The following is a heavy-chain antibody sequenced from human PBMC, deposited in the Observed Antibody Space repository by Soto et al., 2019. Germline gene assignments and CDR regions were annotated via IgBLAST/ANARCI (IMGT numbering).Heavy chain of an antibody. CDR2: IYYSGST. J-gene: IGHJ6*04. CDR1: GGSISSSSYY. V-gene: IGHV4-39*01. Sequence: SETLSLTCTVSGGSISSSSYYWGWIRQPPGKGLEWIGSIYYSGSTYYNPSLKSRVTISVDTSKNQFSLKLSSVTAADTAVYYCARRAVWDSSSSGLLDVWGKGTTVTVSS. D-gene: IGHD6-6*01. CDR3: ARRAVWDSSSSGLLDV.